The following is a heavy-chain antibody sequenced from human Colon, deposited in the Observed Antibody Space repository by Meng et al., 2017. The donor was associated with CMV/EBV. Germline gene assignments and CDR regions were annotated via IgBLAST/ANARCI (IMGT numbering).Heavy chain of an antibody. Sequence: CKASGYTFGSYYIHWVRQAPGQGLEWMGIMNPTGGSTNYAQKFQGRVIMTRDTSTGTLYMELSSLRSDDTAVYYCARGRGGVGQLVPDSWGQGTLVTVS. CDR1: GYTFGSYY. CDR2: MNPTGGST. V-gene: IGHV1-46*01. D-gene: IGHD6-6*01. CDR3: ARGRGGVGQLVPDS. J-gene: IGHJ4*02.